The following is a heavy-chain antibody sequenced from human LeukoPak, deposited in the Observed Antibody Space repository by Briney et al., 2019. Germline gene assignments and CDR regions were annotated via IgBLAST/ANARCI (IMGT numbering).Heavy chain of an antibody. J-gene: IGHJ4*02. CDR2: ISGSGGST. V-gene: IGHV3-23*01. Sequence: GGSLRLSCAASGFTFSSYAMSWVRQAPGKGLEWVSAISGSGGSTYYADSVKGRFTISRDNSKNTLYLQMNSLRAEDTAVYYCAKGSGDFWDGYYAYWGQGTLVSVSS. CDR1: GFTFSSYA. D-gene: IGHD3-3*01. CDR3: AKGSGDFWDGYYAY.